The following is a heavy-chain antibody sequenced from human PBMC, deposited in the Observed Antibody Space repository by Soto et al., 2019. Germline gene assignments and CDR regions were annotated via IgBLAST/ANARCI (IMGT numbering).Heavy chain of an antibody. J-gene: IGHJ3*02. CDR1: GGFVSSGSYY. CDR3: ARVERGTATTVVDAFDI. D-gene: IGHD1-1*01. Sequence: QVQLQQWGAGLLKPSETLSLTCAVYGGFVSSGSYYWSWIRQPPGKGLEWIWEMSHSGGTHFNPSLKSRVTISVDTSKNQFSLRMKSVTAADTALYYCARVERGTATTVVDAFDIWGPGTMVTVSS. V-gene: IGHV4-34*01. CDR2: MSHSGGT.